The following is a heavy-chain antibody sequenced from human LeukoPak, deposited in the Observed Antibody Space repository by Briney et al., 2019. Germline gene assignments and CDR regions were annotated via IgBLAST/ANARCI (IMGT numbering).Heavy chain of an antibody. Sequence: PGGSLRLSCAASGFTFRSYCMHWVRQAPGKGLVWVSRINSDERNTYYAYSVKGRFTISRDNAKNTLFLQMNSLRVEDTAVYYCAREAAMVQGVIVFWGQGTLVTVSS. V-gene: IGHV3-74*01. CDR3: AREAAMVQGVIVF. D-gene: IGHD3-10*01. CDR2: INSDERNT. J-gene: IGHJ4*02. CDR1: GFTFRSYC.